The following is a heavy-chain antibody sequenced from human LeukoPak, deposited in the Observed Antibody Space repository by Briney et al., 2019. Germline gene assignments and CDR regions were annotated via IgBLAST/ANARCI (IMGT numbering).Heavy chain of an antibody. D-gene: IGHD4/OR15-4a*01. J-gene: IGHJ4*02. CDR3: ARQRYANSDY. V-gene: IGHV5-51*01. CDR1: GXSFTNYW. CDR2: IYPADSDT. Sequence: AGESLKISFKVSGXSFTNYWIGWVRQMPGKDLEWMGIIYPADSDTRYSPSFQGQVTISADKSISTAYLQWSSLKASDTAMYYCARQRYANSDYWGQGTLVTVSS.